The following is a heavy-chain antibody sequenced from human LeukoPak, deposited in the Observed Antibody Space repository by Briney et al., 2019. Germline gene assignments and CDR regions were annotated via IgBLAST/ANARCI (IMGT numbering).Heavy chain of an antibody. CDR2: MNPNSGNT. D-gene: IGHD2-15*01. J-gene: IGHJ4*02. CDR1: GYTFTSYD. Sequence: ASEKVSCKASGYTFTSYDINWVRQATGQGHEWMGWMNPNSGNTGYAQKFQGRVTMTRNTSISTAYMELSSLKSEDTAVYYCARAPIGSRLQTNWGQGTLVTVSS. V-gene: IGHV1-8*01. CDR3: ARAPIGSRLQTN.